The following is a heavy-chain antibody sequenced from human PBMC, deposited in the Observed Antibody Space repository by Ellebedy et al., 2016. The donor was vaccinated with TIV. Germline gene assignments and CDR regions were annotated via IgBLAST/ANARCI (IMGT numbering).Heavy chain of an antibody. J-gene: IGHJ6*02. D-gene: IGHD3-3*02. CDR2: LSYDGSTK. CDR3: ARARHDIFAMDV. CDR1: GFSFSTSA. V-gene: IGHV3-30-3*01. Sequence: GGSLRLSCAASGFSFSTSAMHWVRQAPGKGLEWVAMLSYDGSTKHYRSSVKGRFTISRDQSRNTVYLQMDNLRAEDTAVYFCARARHDIFAMDVWGQGTTVTVSS.